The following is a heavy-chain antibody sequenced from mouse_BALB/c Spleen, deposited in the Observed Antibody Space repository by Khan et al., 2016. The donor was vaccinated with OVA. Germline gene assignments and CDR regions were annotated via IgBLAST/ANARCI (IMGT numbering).Heavy chain of an antibody. CDR2: IDPYNGGT. CDR1: DYSFTDYN. J-gene: IGHJ2*01. Sequence: LVESGPELVKPGTSVKVSCKASDYSFTDYNMFWVKQSLGKSLEWIGYIDPYNGGTNYNQKFEGKATLTVDKSSSTAFMHLNSLTSEDSAVYYCALIYYYGTGFDFWGQGTTLTVSS. V-gene: IGHV1S135*01. CDR3: ALIYYYGTGFDF. D-gene: IGHD1-1*01.